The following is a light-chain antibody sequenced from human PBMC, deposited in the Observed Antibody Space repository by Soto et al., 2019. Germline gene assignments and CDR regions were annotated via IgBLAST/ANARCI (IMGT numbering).Light chain of an antibody. J-gene: IGKJ1*01. CDR2: WAS. CDR1: QSVLYSPTNNNY. CDR3: QQSYSTPLT. Sequence: DIVMTQSPDSLAVSLGERAFINCKSSQSVLYSPTNNNYLAWYQQKPGQPPKLLIYWASTRESGVPDRFSGSGSGTDFTLTISSLQAEDFATYYCQQSYSTPLTFGQGTKVDI. V-gene: IGKV4-1*01.